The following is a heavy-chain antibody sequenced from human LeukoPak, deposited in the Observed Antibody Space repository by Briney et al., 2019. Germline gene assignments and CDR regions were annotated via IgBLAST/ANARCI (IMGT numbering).Heavy chain of an antibody. D-gene: IGHD4-17*01. CDR2: IKLDGSEK. V-gene: IGHV3-7*05. CDR1: GFTFGAYW. J-gene: IGHJ4*02. Sequence: PGGSLRLSCVASGFTFGAYWMSWVRQAPGKGLEWVANIKLDGSEKHYMDSVKGRFTISRDNAKYSLFLQMNSLTAEDTAVYYCARGGLTAVLYWGQGTLVTVSS. CDR3: ARGGLTAVLY.